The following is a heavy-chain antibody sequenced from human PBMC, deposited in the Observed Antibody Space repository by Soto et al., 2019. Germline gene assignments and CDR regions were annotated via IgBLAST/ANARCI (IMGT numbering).Heavy chain of an antibody. Sequence: EVQLVQSGAEVRNPGESLKISCKAPGYDFKFINYWIAWVRQMPGKGLEWMGVISPGDSNTRYSPSFQGQVTFSADNSLNTAYLQWNTLRASDTAIYYCARRTYESGWRHYFDYWGQGTLVTVSS. D-gene: IGHD6-19*01. CDR1: GYDFKFINYW. V-gene: IGHV5-51*01. CDR2: ISPGDSNT. CDR3: ARRTYESGWRHYFDY. J-gene: IGHJ4*02.